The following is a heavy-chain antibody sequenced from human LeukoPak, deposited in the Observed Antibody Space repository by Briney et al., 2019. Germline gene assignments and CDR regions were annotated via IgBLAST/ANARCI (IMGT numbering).Heavy chain of an antibody. V-gene: IGHV3-7*01. D-gene: IGHD3-10*01. J-gene: IGHJ4*02. CDR2: VNQDGSDK. Sequence: GGSLRLSCTASGFTFDNYWMSWVRQAPGKGLEWVTNVNQDGSDKYYADSVKGRFTISRDNAENSLYLQMNSLRAEDTAVYYCARQNYYFEYWGQGTLVTVSS. CDR1: GFTFDNYW. CDR3: ARQNYYFEY.